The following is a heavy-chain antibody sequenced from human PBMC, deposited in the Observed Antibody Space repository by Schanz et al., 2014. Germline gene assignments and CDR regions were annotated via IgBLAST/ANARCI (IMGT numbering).Heavy chain of an antibody. CDR1: GFTFSDFA. V-gene: IGHV3-30*04. J-gene: IGHJ6*02. CDR3: ARDRQQLVGRIGYYYGMDV. D-gene: IGHD6-13*01. Sequence: QVQLVESGGTLVKPGGSLRLSCVVSGFTFSDFAIHWVRQAPGKGLEWVAVISYDGSHKDYADSVKGRFTISRDNSKNPMYLHMNSLRAEDTAVYYCARDRQQLVGRIGYYYGMDVWGQGTTVTVSS. CDR2: ISYDGSHK.